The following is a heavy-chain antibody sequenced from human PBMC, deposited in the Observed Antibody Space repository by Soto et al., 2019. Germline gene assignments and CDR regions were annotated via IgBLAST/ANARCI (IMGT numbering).Heavy chain of an antibody. CDR2: ISGSGGST. CDR1: GFTFSSYA. V-gene: IGHV3-23*01. Sequence: PGGSLRLSCAASGFTFSSYAMSWVRQAPGKGLEWVSAISGSGGSTYYADSVKGRFTISRDNSKNTLYLQMNSLRAEDTAVYYCEKGCLRRQICGLYFQHWGQGTLVTVSS. D-gene: IGHD6-25*01. J-gene: IGHJ1*01. CDR3: EKGCLRRQICGLYFQH.